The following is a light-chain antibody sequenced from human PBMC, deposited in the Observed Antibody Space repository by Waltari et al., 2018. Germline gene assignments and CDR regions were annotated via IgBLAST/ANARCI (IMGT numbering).Light chain of an antibody. CDR2: WAS. CDR1: QSLLYSSNNKNY. CDR3: QQYFSSPLT. V-gene: IGKV4-1*01. Sequence: DIVMTQSPDSLTLSLGERATINCWSSQSLLYSSNNKNYLAWYQQKPGQPPKLLIYWASTRESGVPDRFSGSGSGTDFTFTISSLQAEDVAVYYCQQYFSSPLTFGGGTKVENK. J-gene: IGKJ4*01.